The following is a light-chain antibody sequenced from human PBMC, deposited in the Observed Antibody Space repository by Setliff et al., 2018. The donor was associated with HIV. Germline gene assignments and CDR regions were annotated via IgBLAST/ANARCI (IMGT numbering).Light chain of an antibody. CDR1: SSDVGAYNY. V-gene: IGLV2-14*03. CDR3: SSYTSSSTVV. CDR2: DVS. J-gene: IGLJ2*01. Sequence: QSALTQPASVSGSPGQSITISCTGTSSDVGAYNYVSWYQQHPGKAPKLMIYDVSHWPSGVSNRFSGSESGNTASLTISGLQAEDEADYYCSSYTSSSTVVFGGGTKVTVL.